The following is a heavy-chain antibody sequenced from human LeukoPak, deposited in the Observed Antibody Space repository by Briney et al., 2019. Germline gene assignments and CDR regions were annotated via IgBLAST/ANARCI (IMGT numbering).Heavy chain of an antibody. J-gene: IGHJ5*02. CDR3: ARDLLYSSSWYVRYNWFDP. Sequence: SQTLSLTCTVSGDSISSGDYYWSWIRQPAGKGLEWIGRISSSGSTNYNPSLKSRVTISVDTSKNQFSLKLSSVTAADTAVYYCARDLLYSSSWYVRYNWFDPWGQGTLVTVSS. CDR1: GDSISSGDYY. V-gene: IGHV4-61*02. D-gene: IGHD6-13*01. CDR2: ISSSGST.